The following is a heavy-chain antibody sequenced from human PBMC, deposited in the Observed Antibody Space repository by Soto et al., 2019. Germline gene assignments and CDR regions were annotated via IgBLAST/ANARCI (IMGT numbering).Heavy chain of an antibody. CDR1: GVSINSRGYY. V-gene: IGHV4-39*01. D-gene: IGHD5-12*01. J-gene: IGHJ4*02. Sequence: SETLSLTCTGSGVSINSRGYYWGWIRQPPGKGLEWIESMFYSGTTYDNPSLKSRITIAVDSSKNQFSLSLSSVTAADTDFYYCARKVDGYTRLFDYWGEGILVTVSS. CDR2: MFYSGTT. CDR3: ARKVDGYTRLFDY.